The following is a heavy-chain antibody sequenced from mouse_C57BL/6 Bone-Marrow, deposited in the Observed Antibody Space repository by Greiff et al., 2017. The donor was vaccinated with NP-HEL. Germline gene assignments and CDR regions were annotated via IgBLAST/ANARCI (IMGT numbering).Heavy chain of an antibody. V-gene: IGHV1-69*01. J-gene: IGHJ3*01. CDR1: GYTFTSYW. CDR3: ASNYWFAY. Sequence: QVQLQQPGAELVMPGASVKLSCKASGYTFTSYWMHWVKQRPGQGLEWIGEIDPSDSYTNYNQKLKGKSTLTVNKSSSTAYMQLSSLTSEDSAVYYCASNYWFAYWGQGTLVTVSA. CDR2: IDPSDSYT.